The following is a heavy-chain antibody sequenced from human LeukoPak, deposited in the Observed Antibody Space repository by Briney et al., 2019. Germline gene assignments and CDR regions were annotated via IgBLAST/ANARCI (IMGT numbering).Heavy chain of an antibody. D-gene: IGHD3-22*01. CDR3: ARDLYDSSGTIAGY. V-gene: IGHV3-30*04. CDR1: GFTFSSYA. Sequence: GGSLRLSCAASGFTFSSYAMHWVRQAPGKGLEWVAVISYDGSNKDYADSVNGRFTISRDNYKNPLYLQMNSLRAEDTAVYYCARDLYDSSGTIAGYWGQGTLVTVSS. J-gene: IGHJ4*02. CDR2: ISYDGSNK.